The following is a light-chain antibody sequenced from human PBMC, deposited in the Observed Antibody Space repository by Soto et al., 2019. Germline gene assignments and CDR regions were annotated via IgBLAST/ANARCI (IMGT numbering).Light chain of an antibody. V-gene: IGKV1-9*01. CDR3: QQLNTYSS. CDR1: QGINTY. CDR2: DAS. J-gene: IGKJ4*01. Sequence: DIQMTQSPSFLSASVGDRVTITCRASQGINTYLAWYQQKLGKAPKVLIYDASKLHSGVPSRFSGSGSGTEFTLTISSLQPEDFATYFCQQLNTYSSFGGGTKVDIK.